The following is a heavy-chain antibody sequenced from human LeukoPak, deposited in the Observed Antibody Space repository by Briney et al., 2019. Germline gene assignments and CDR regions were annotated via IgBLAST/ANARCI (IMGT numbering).Heavy chain of an antibody. CDR1: GFTFSSYA. D-gene: IGHD6-13*01. Sequence: PGGSLRLSCAASGFTFSSYAMSWVRQAPGKGLEWVSAISGSGASTYYADSVKGRFTISRDNSKNTLYLQMNSLRADDTAVYYCARSTYSSSSYYFDYWGQGSLVTVSS. CDR2: ISGSGAST. J-gene: IGHJ4*02. V-gene: IGHV3-23*01. CDR3: ARSTYSSSSYYFDY.